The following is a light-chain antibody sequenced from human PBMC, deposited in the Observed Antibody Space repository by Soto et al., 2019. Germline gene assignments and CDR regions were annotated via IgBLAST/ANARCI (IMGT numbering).Light chain of an antibody. CDR3: QQYNDWPRT. Sequence: EIVMTQSPVTLSVSPGERATLSCRASQSIGSHLAWYQQSPGQAPRLLIYGASTRATGIPARFSGSGSGTEFTLTISSLQSEDFGVYYCQQYNDWPRTFGQGTKVDIK. J-gene: IGKJ1*01. CDR1: QSIGSH. CDR2: GAS. V-gene: IGKV3-15*01.